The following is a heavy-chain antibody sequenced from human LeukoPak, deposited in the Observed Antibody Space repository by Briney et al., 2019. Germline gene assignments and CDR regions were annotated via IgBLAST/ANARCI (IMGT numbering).Heavy chain of an antibody. CDR1: GFTFSSYE. J-gene: IGHJ4*02. Sequence: GGSLRLSCAASGFTFSSYEMNRVRQAPGKGLEWVSYISSSGSTIYYADSVKGRFTISRDNAKNSLYLQMNSLRAEDTAVYYCASPYCSGGSCLGDSGYWGQGTLVTVSS. D-gene: IGHD2-15*01. CDR2: ISSSGSTI. V-gene: IGHV3-48*03. CDR3: ASPYCSGGSCLGDSGY.